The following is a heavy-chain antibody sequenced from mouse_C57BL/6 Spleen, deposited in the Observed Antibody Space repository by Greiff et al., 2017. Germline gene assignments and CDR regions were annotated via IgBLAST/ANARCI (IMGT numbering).Heavy chain of an antibody. CDR1: GYTFTSYW. J-gene: IGHJ2*01. CDR3: ARGGDYGSNNYFDY. CDR2: IAPNSGGT. V-gene: IGHV1-72*01. Sequence: QVQLQQPGAELVKPGASVKLSCKASGYTFTSYWMHWVKQRPGRGLEWIGRIAPNSGGTKYNEKFKSKATLTVDKPSSTAYMQLSSLTSEDSAVYYCARGGDYGSNNYFDYWGQGTTLTVSS. D-gene: IGHD1-1*01.